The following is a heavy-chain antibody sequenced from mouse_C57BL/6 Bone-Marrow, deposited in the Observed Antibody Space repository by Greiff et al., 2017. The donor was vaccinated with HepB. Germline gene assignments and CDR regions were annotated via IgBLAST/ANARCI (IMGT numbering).Heavy chain of an antibody. J-gene: IGHJ2*01. D-gene: IGHD1-1*01. V-gene: IGHV1-15*01. CDR2: IDPETGGT. CDR1: GYTFTDYE. Sequence: VKLMESGAELVRPGASVTLSCKASGYTFTDYEMHWVKQTPVHGLEWIGAIDPETGGTAYNQKFKGKAILTADKSSSTAYMELRSLTSEDSAVYYCTRRLGSSNDYWGQGTTLTVSS. CDR3: TRRLGSSNDY.